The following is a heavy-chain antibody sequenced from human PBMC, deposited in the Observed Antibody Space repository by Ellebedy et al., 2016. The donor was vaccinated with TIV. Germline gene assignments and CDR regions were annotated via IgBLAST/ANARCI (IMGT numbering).Heavy chain of an antibody. Sequence: MPSETLSLTCTVSGSSISPYYWSWIRQPPGKGLEWIGYISYSGSTNYNPSLQSRVTISVDTSKNQFSLKLTFVTAADTAVYYCARVVWQLPVSYAFDIWGQGTMVTVSS. CDR3: ARVVWQLPVSYAFDI. D-gene: IGHD2-15*01. J-gene: IGHJ3*02. CDR2: ISYSGST. CDR1: GSSISPYY. V-gene: IGHV4-59*01.